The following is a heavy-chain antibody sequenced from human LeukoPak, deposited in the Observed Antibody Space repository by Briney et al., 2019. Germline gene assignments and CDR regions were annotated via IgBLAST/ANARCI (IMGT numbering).Heavy chain of an antibody. Sequence: GGSLRLSCAASGFTFSSYEMNWVRQAPGKGLEWVSYISSSGSTIYYADSVKGRFTISRDNAKNSLYLQMNSLRAEDTAVYYCARDHATMVRRVIYYFDYWGQGTLVTVSS. D-gene: IGHD3-10*01. CDR3: ARDHATMVRRVIYYFDY. CDR2: ISSSGSTI. CDR1: GFTFSSYE. V-gene: IGHV3-48*03. J-gene: IGHJ4*02.